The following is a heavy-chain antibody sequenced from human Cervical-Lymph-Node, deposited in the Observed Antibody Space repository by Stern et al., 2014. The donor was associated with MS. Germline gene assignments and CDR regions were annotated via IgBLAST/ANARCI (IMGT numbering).Heavy chain of an antibody. V-gene: IGHV3-23*01. D-gene: IGHD3-22*01. CDR1: GFTFSNYA. J-gene: IGHJ5*02. CDR3: TAPVGSGYYYAA. Sequence: EVQLLESGGGLVQPGGSLRLSCAASGFTFSNYAMTWVRQAPGKGLEWVSTISGNGIATHYADSVKGRFVISRDNSQNTQHLQMNSLRAEDTAIYYCTAPVGSGYYYAAWGQGTLVTVSS. CDR2: ISGNGIAT.